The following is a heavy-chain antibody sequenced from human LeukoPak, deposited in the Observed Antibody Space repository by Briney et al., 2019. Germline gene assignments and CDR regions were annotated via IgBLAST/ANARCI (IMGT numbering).Heavy chain of an antibody. J-gene: IGHJ5*02. D-gene: IGHD6-13*01. Sequence: ASVKVSCKASGYTFTNYGVNWVRQAPGQGLEWMGWISAYNGNTNYAQKLQGRVTMTTDTSTSTAYMELRSLRSDDTAVYYCARESSSWSVFDPWGQGTLVTVSS. CDR2: ISAYNGNT. CDR3: ARESSSWSVFDP. CDR1: GYTFTNYG. V-gene: IGHV1-18*01.